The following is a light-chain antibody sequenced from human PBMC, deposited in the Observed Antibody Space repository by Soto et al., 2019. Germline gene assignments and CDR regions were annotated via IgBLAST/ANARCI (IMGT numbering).Light chain of an antibody. CDR2: HAS. CDR3: QEYVYYST. J-gene: IGKJ4*01. Sequence: DIQMTQSPSTLSASVGDRVTITCRASQSINSWLSWYQQSPGKAPKLLIYHASTLEIGVPSRFSGSGSGTEFTLTISSLQPDDFATYYCQEYVYYSTFGGGTKVDIK. V-gene: IGKV1-5*01. CDR1: QSINSW.